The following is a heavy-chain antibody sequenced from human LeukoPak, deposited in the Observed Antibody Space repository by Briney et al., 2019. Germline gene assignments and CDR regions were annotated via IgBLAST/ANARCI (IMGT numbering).Heavy chain of an antibody. CDR2: IRYDGSNK. J-gene: IGHJ4*02. V-gene: IGHV3-30*02. Sequence: GGSLRLSCAASGFTFSSYAMSWVRQAPGKGLEWVAFIRYDGSNKYYADSVKGRFTISRDNSKNTLYLQMNSLRAEDTAVYYCAKDWEVVVVPAALGYWGQGTLVTVSS. D-gene: IGHD2-2*01. CDR3: AKDWEVVVVPAALGY. CDR1: GFTFSSYA.